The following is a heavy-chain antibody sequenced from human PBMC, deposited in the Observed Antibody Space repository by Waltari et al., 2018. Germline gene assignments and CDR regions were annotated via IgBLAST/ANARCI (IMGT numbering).Heavy chain of an antibody. CDR1: GFTFFNYE. D-gene: IGHD1-26*01. Sequence: EVQLVESGGDLVQPGGSLRLNCETSGFTFFNYELNWVRQAPGRGLELIAYIDKSGRRTFYSDSVRGRFTISRDDAKNSVYLQMNNLRVDDSALYYCARGIVGATGWGQGTLVTVSS. V-gene: IGHV3-48*03. CDR3: ARGIVGATG. CDR2: IDKSGRRT. J-gene: IGHJ4*02.